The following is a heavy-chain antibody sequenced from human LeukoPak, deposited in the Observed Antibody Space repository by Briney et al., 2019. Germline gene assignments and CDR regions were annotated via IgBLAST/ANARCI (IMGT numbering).Heavy chain of an antibody. D-gene: IGHD5-12*01. J-gene: IGHJ4*02. CDR1: GFTFTNAW. CDR2: ISSSGSTI. V-gene: IGHV3-11*04. Sequence: GGSLRLSCVASGFTFTNAWMSWVRQAPGKGLEWVSYISSSGSTIYYADSVKGRFTISRDNAKNSLYLQMNSLRAEDTAVYYCARVEASGYDYGAFDYWGQGTLVTVSS. CDR3: ARVEASGYDYGAFDY.